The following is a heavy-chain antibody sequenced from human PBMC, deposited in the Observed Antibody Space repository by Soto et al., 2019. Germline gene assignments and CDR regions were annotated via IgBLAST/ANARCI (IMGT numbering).Heavy chain of an antibody. CDR3: ARALIQLWPHYYYGMDV. Sequence: PSETLSLTCTVSGGSISSGDYYWSWIRQPPGKGLEWIGYTYYSGTTYYNPSLKSRVTISVDTSKNQFSLKVSSVTAADTAVYYCARALIQLWPHYYYGMDVWGQGTTVTVSS. CDR2: TYYSGTT. CDR1: GGSISSGDYY. J-gene: IGHJ6*02. V-gene: IGHV4-30-4*01. D-gene: IGHD5-18*01.